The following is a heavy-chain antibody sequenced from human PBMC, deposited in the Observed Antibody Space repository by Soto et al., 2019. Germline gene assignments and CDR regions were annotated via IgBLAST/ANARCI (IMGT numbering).Heavy chain of an antibody. CDR3: TRDWSAVIGTPFDL. Sequence: QLQLVESGGGVVKPEKSLRLSCEASGFTFSAFDMHWVRQSPGKGLEWVTTSSYDGDTKYYANSVKGRFTISRDNSRNTLDLHMNSLRVEDTAMYYCTRDWSAVIGTPFDLWGQGTMVVVSS. V-gene: IGHV3-30-3*01. D-gene: IGHD6-19*01. J-gene: IGHJ3*01. CDR2: SSYDGDTK. CDR1: GFTFSAFD.